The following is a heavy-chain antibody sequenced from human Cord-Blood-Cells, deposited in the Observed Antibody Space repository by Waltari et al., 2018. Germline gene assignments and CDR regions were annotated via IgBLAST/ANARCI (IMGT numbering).Heavy chain of an antibody. J-gene: IGHJ5*02. D-gene: IGHD3-9*01. Sequence: QVQLQESGQGLVKPSETLSLTCAVSGYSISSGYYWGWIRQPPGKGLAWIGSIYHSGSTYYNPSLKSRVTISVDTSKNQFSLKLSSVTAADTAVYYCARDWAKNSVLVIQGSGWFDPWGQGTLVTVSS. CDR2: IYHSGST. CDR1: GYSISSGYY. V-gene: IGHV4-38-2*02. CDR3: ARDWAKNSVLVIQGSGWFDP.